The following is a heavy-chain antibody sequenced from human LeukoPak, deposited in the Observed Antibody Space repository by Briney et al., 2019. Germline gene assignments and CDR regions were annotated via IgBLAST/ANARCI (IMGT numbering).Heavy chain of an antibody. J-gene: IGHJ5*02. V-gene: IGHV4-39*07. Sequence: SETLSLTFTVSGGSISSSSYYWGWIRQPPGKGLEWIGSIYYSGSTYYNPSLKSRVTVSVDTSKNQFSLKLSSVTAADTAVYYCARRICSGGSCYSDSVGWFDPWGQGTLVTVSS. CDR2: IYYSGST. CDR3: ARRICSGGSCYSDSVGWFDP. D-gene: IGHD2-15*01. CDR1: GGSISSSSYY.